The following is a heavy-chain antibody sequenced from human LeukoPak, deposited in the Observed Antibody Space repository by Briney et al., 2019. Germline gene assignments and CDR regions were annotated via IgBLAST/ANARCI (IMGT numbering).Heavy chain of an antibody. Sequence: PGRSLRLSCAASGFTFTTFGIHWVRQAPGKGLEWVAAISPDGKIEYYTDSVKGRFTVSRDNSKNMIYLQMNGLRGEDSAVYFCAKINNDDDYWGQGALVTVSS. CDR2: ISPDGKIE. CDR3: AKINNDDDY. J-gene: IGHJ4*02. CDR1: GFTFTTFG. V-gene: IGHV3-30*18. D-gene: IGHD1/OR15-1a*01.